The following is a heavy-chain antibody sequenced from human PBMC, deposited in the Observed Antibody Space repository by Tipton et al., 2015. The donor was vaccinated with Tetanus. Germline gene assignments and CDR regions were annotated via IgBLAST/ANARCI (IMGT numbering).Heavy chain of an antibody. CDR1: GASIISSSYF. CDR3: VRGRGLGAYSYGFEY. CDR2: IFYSGST. Sequence: TLSLTCTVSGASIISSSYFWGWIRQPPGKGLGWIGHIFYSGSTHYNPSLESRVTMSVDTSKNQFSLKVSSVTAADTAVYFCVRGRGLGAYSYGFEYWGQGALVTVSS. D-gene: IGHD5-18*01. V-gene: IGHV4-39*07. J-gene: IGHJ4*02.